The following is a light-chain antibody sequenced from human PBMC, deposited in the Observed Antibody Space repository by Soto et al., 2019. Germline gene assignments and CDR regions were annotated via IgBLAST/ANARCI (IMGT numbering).Light chain of an antibody. CDR3: QQYNSYWT. Sequence: DIQMTQSPSTLPSFVGDIVTITCRASQNIGDWLAWYRQKPGKAPKLLIYKASTLKSGVPSRFSGSGSGTEFTLTISSLQPDDFATYYCQQYNSYWTFGQGTKVDIK. V-gene: IGKV1-5*03. CDR1: QNIGDW. J-gene: IGKJ1*01. CDR2: KAS.